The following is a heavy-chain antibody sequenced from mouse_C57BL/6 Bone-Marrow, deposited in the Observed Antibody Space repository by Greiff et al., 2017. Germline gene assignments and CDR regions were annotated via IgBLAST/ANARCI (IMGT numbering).Heavy chain of an antibody. J-gene: IGHJ2*01. Sequence: VQLQQPGAELVMPGASVKLSCKASGYTFTSYWMHWVKQRPGQGLEWIGEIDPSDSYTNYNQKFKGKSTLTVDKSSSTAYMQLSSLTSEDSAVYYCAREDYDGSSYNLDYWGQGTTLTVSA. D-gene: IGHD1-1*01. CDR2: IDPSDSYT. CDR1: GYTFTSYW. V-gene: IGHV1-69*01. CDR3: AREDYDGSSYNLDY.